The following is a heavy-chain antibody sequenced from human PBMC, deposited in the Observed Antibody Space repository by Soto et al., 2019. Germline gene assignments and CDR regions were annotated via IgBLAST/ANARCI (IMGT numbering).Heavy chain of an antibody. J-gene: IGHJ4*02. CDR1: GFTFSSYS. V-gene: IGHV3-48*01. CDR3: AGKGIAAAEGY. D-gene: IGHD6-13*01. Sequence: EVQLVESGGGLVQPGGSLRLSCAASGFTFSSYSMNWVRQAPGKGLAWVSYISSSSSTIYYADSVKGRFTISRDNAKNSLYLQMNSLRAEDTAVYYCAGKGIAAAEGYWGQGTLVTVSS. CDR2: ISSSSSTI.